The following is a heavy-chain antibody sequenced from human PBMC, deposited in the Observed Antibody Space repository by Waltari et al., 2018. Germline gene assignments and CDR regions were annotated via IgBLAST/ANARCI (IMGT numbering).Heavy chain of an antibody. D-gene: IGHD3-16*02. V-gene: IGHV4-38-2*01. Sequence: QVQLQESGPGLVQPSETLSLTCAVSGYSLSSGYYWGWIRQPPGKGLELIGSIYHSGSTYYNPSRKIRVTISVDTAKNQFSLKLSSVTAADTAVYYCARVITFWGVIVRYDAFDIWGQGTMVTVSS. CDR3: ARVITFWGVIVRYDAFDI. CDR2: IYHSGST. CDR1: GYSLSSGYY. J-gene: IGHJ3*02.